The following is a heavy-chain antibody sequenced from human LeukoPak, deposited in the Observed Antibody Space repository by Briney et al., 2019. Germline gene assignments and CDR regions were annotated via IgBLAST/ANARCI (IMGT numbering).Heavy chain of an antibody. CDR3: ARAQPLVATIFGY. J-gene: IGHJ4*02. CDR1: GYTFTSYG. Sequence: GASVKVSCKTSGYTFTSYGISWVRQAPGQGLEWMGWISAYNGNTNYAQKFQGRLTMTTDTSTNTAYMEMKSLRSDDTAVYYCARAQPLVATIFGYWGQGTLVTVSS. V-gene: IGHV1-18*01. D-gene: IGHD5-12*01. CDR2: ISAYNGNT.